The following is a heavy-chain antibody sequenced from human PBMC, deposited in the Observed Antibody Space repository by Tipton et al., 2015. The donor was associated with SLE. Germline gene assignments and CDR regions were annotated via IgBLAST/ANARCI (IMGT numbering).Heavy chain of an antibody. J-gene: IGHJ6*03. Sequence: TLSLTCTVSGGSISSYYWSWIRQPPGKGLEYIGNIHYSGSTNYNPSLKSRVTISVDTSKDQFSLKLSSVTAADTAVYYCARGGYNYGFYYYNMDVWGKGTTVTVSS. CDR3: ARGGYNYGFYYYNMDV. V-gene: IGHV4-59*01. CDR1: GGSISSYY. D-gene: IGHD5-18*01. CDR2: IHYSGST.